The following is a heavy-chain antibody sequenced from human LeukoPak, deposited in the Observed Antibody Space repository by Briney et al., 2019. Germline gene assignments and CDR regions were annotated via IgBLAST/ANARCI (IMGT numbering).Heavy chain of an antibody. Sequence: GGSLRLSCAASGFTFSSYSMNWVRQAPGKGLEWVSYISSSSSTIYYADSVKGRFTISRDNAKNSLYLQMNSLRAEDTAVYYCARELWLQLNYIFDYWGQGTLVTVSS. J-gene: IGHJ4*02. V-gene: IGHV3-48*01. CDR3: ARELWLQLNYIFDY. D-gene: IGHD5-24*01. CDR1: GFTFSSYS. CDR2: ISSSSSTI.